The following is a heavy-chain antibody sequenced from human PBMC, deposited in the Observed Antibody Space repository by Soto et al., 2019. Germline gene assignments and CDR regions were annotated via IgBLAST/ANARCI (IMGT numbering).Heavy chain of an antibody. V-gene: IGHV4-31*03. D-gene: IGHD7-27*01. J-gene: IGHJ6*02. CDR2: IYYSGST. CDR3: ARDLYLELGNPPIYGMDV. Sequence: QVQLQESGPGLVKPSQTLSLTCTVSGGSISSGGYYWSWIRQHPGKGMAWIGYIYYSGSTYYNPSLKSRFTISVDTSKNQFSLKLSSVTAADTAVYYCARDLYLELGNPPIYGMDVWGQGTTVTVSS. CDR1: GGSISSGGYY.